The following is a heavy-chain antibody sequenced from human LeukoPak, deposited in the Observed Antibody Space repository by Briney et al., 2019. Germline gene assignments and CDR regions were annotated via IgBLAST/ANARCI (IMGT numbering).Heavy chain of an antibody. J-gene: IGHJ4*02. V-gene: IGHV4-39*07. D-gene: IGHD6-19*01. CDR2: IDYSGST. CDR3: AREYTLYRSGWFLDY. CDR1: GDSSSNSIYY. Sequence: SETLSLTCTVSGDSSSNSIYYWGGIRQPPGKGLEWIGSIDYSGSTYYNPSLKSRATISIDTSKNQFSLKLSSVTAADTAVYYCAREYTLYRSGWFLDYWGQGTVVTVSS.